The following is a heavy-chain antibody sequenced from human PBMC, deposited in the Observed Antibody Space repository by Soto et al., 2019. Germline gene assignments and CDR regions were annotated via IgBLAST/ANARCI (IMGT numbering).Heavy chain of an antibody. CDR3: VRDNSQTIVTPFDL. V-gene: IGHV3-48*03. CDR2: ISCRGTTP. J-gene: IGHJ4*02. Sequence: GGSLRLSCAASGVTVSNFEMNWVRQVPGKGLVGLSYISCRGTTPYYSDSVRGRFTISRDNGKSSVFLQMDSVRVEETAIYYCVRDNSQTIVTPFDLWVKGTRGTVSS. D-gene: IGHD2-21*01. CDR1: GVTVSNFE.